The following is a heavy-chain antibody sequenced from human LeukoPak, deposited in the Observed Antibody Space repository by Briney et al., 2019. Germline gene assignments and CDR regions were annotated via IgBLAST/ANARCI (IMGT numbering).Heavy chain of an antibody. Sequence: GGSLRLSCAASGFTFRNYAMSWVRQAPGRGLEWVSAISGSSGLTYYADSVKGRFTISRDNSKNTLFLQMNSLRAEDTAVYYCARRGESASYGDYRFDYWGQGTLVTVSS. J-gene: IGHJ4*02. V-gene: IGHV3-23*01. D-gene: IGHD4-17*01. CDR3: ARRGESASYGDYRFDY. CDR2: ISGSSGLT. CDR1: GFTFRNYA.